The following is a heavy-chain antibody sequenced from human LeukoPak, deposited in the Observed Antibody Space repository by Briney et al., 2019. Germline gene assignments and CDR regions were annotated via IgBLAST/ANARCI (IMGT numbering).Heavy chain of an antibody. CDR2: IYYSGST. Sequence: TSETLSLTCTVSGGSISSYYWSWIRQPPGKGLEWMGYIYYSGSTNYNPSLKSRVTISVDTSKNQFSLKLSSVTAADTAVYYCARVITVSPNWFDPWGQGTLVTVSS. J-gene: IGHJ5*02. V-gene: IGHV4-59*01. D-gene: IGHD3-16*01. CDR1: GGSISSYY. CDR3: ARVITVSPNWFDP.